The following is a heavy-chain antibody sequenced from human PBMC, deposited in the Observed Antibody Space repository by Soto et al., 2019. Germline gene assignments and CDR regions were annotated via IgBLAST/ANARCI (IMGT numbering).Heavy chain of an antibody. Sequence: PGGSLRLSCAASGFTFSPYTMHWVRQTPGKGLEWVAVISYDGSDKNYADSVRGRFTISRDNSKNTLFLQMNSLRAEDTALYYCARGGGFCGADCYKGGIDYWGQGALVTV. CDR2: ISYDGSDK. CDR3: ARGGGFCGADCYKGGIDY. J-gene: IGHJ4*02. V-gene: IGHV3-30-3*01. D-gene: IGHD2-21*02. CDR1: GFTFSPYT.